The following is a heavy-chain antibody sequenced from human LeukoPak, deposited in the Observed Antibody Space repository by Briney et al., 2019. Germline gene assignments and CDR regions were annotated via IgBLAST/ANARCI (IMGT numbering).Heavy chain of an antibody. CDR3: AKEPINWNYYFDY. CDR1: GFTFSGYA. V-gene: IGHV3-23*01. J-gene: IGHJ4*02. CDR2: ISGSGSSK. D-gene: IGHD1-7*01. Sequence: PGGSLRLSCAASGFTFSGYAMSWVRQAPGKGMEWGSVISGSGSSKSYTDSVKGRFTISRDNSKNTLYLQMNSLRAEDTAVYYCAKEPINWNYYFDYWGQGTLVTVSS.